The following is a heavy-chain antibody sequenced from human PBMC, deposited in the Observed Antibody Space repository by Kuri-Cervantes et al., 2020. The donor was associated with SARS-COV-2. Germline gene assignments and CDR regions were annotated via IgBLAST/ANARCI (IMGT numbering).Heavy chain of an antibody. Sequence: RCLRPSCAASTFTLSSFSMNWVRPAPGKGRGWGSYIISSSSTIYHADSVKGRFTISRDNAKNPLYLQMNSRRDEDTAVYYCARDGTCRRIDYWGQGTLVTVSS. CDR3: ARDGTCRRIDY. CDR1: TFTLSSFS. D-gene: IGHD6-13*01. V-gene: IGHV3-48*02. J-gene: IGHJ4*02. CDR2: IISSSSTI.